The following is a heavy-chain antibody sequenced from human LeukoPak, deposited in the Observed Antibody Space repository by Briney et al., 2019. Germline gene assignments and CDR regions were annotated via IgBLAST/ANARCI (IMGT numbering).Heavy chain of an antibody. D-gene: IGHD1-26*01. CDR1: GGFISTYY. V-gene: IGHV4-4*07. Sequence: SETLSLTCTVSGGFISTYYWSWIRQPAGKGLEWIGRIYTSGSTNYNPSLKSRVTMSVDTSKNQFSLKLSSVTAADTAVYYCARVSPRPRSGSYLDYWGQGTLVTVSS. J-gene: IGHJ4*02. CDR3: ARVSPRPRSGSYLDY. CDR2: IYTSGST.